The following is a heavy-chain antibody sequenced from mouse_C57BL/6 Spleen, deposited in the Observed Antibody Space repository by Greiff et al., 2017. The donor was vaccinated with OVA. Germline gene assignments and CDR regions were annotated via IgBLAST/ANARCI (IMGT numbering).Heavy chain of an antibody. Sequence: DVMLVESGGGLVKPGGSLKLSCAASGFTFSSYAMSWVRQTPEKRLEWVATISDGGSYTYYPDNVKGRFTISRDNAKNNLYLQMSHLKSEDTAMYYCARGRDYGSSPPFDYWGQGTTLTVSS. V-gene: IGHV5-4*03. CDR1: GFTFSSYA. CDR2: ISDGGSYT. CDR3: ARGRDYGSSPPFDY. D-gene: IGHD1-1*01. J-gene: IGHJ2*01.